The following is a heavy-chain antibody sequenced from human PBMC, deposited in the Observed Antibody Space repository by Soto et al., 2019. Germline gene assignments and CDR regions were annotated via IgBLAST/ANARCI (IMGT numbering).Heavy chain of an antibody. J-gene: IGHJ3*02. CDR1: GDSVTSHY. CDR3: AMAYRNEALDI. Sequence: SETLSLTCSFSGDSVTSHYWTWIRQSPEKGLEWIGEMNYSGFSHYNPSLKSRLTISVDTSKNQFTLKLTSVTAADTAVYYCAMAYRNEALDIWGQGTMVTVSS. V-gene: IGHV4-59*02. CDR2: MNYSGFS. D-gene: IGHD4-4*01.